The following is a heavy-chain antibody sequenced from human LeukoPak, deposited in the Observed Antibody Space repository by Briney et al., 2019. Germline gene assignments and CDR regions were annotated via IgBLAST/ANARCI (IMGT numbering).Heavy chain of an antibody. Sequence: PGGSLRLSCAASGFTFSSYSMNWVRQAPGKGLEWVSSISSSSSYIYYADSVKGRFTISRDNAKNSLYLQMNSLRAEDMAVYYCARVVGYCSGGSCYYYYYYGMDVWGKGTTVIVSS. CDR1: GFTFSSYS. J-gene: IGHJ6*04. CDR3: ARVVGYCSGGSCYYYYYYGMDV. V-gene: IGHV3-21*01. CDR2: ISSSSSYI. D-gene: IGHD2-15*01.